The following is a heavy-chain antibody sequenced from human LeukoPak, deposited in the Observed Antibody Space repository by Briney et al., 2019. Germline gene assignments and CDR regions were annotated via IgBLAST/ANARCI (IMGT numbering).Heavy chain of an antibody. CDR2: IYYSGST. Sequence: SETLSLTCTVSGGSISSGDYYWSWIRQPPGKGLEWIGYIYYSGSTYYNPSLKSRVTISVDTSKDQFSLKLSSVTAADTAVYYCARVRYCSSTSCYTYYYYMDVWGKGTTVTVSS. CDR3: ARVRYCSSTSCYTYYYYMDV. J-gene: IGHJ6*03. D-gene: IGHD2-2*02. V-gene: IGHV4-30-4*08. CDR1: GGSISSGDYY.